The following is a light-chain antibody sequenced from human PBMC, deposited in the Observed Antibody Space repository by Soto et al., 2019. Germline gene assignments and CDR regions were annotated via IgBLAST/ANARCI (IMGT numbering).Light chain of an antibody. J-gene: IGKJ4*01. CDR3: QKCGVAPFT. V-gene: IGKV1-27*01. CDR2: AAS. CDR1: QGISNY. Sequence: DIQMTQSPSTLSASVGDRVIITCRASQGISNYLAWYQQKPGKVPKLLIYAASTLQSGVPSRFSGSGSGTDFTLTISSLQPEDVATYYCQKCGVAPFTFGGGTKVDIK.